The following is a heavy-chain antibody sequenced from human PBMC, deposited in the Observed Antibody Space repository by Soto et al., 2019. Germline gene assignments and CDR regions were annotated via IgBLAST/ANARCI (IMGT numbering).Heavy chain of an antibody. CDR1: GFTLGTTD. CDR2: SDGSGGIT. D-gene: IGHD3-10*01. V-gene: IGHV3-23*01. CDR3: VKDSGWFNT. J-gene: IGHJ5*02. Sequence: GGSLRLSCAASGFTLGTTDMNWLRQAPGEGLEWFSPSDGSGGITYYADAVKGRFTISRDNSSNTVYLQMNSLRGDDTALYYCVKDSGWFNTLAQGALVTVSS.